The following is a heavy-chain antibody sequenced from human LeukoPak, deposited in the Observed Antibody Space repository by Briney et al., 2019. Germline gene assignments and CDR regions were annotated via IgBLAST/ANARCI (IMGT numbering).Heavy chain of an antibody. J-gene: IGHJ4*02. CDR1: RGSISSYY. D-gene: IGHD2-2*01. Sequence: SETLSLTCTVSRGSISSYYWSWIRQPPGKGLEWIGYIYYSGSTNFNPSLKSRVTMSVDTSKNQFSLKLSSVTAADTAVYYCARDPIYCSSTSCPSSDWGQGTLVTVSS. CDR2: IYYSGST. V-gene: IGHV4-59*12. CDR3: ARDPIYCSSTSCPSSD.